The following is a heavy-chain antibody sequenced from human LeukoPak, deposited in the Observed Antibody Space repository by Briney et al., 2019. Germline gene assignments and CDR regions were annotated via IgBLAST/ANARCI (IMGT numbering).Heavy chain of an antibody. D-gene: IGHD3-16*02. V-gene: IGHV1-2*02. Sequence: ASVKVSCKASGYTFTGYYMHWVRQAPGQGLEWMGWINPNSGGTNYAQKFQGRVTMTRDTSISTAYMELSRLRSDDTAVYYCAREHTFGGVIFMGYDYWGQGTLVTVSS. CDR2: INPNSGGT. CDR3: AREHTFGGVIFMGYDY. CDR1: GYTFTGYY. J-gene: IGHJ4*02.